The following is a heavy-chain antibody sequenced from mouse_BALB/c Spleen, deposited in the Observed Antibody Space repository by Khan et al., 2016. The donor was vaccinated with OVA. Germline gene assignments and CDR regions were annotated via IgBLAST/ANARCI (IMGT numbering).Heavy chain of an antibody. CDR1: GYNIKDIY. CDR3: RRSTINA. CDR2: TDPANGNT. Sequence: VQLKQSGAELVKPAASLKLSCTASGYNIKDIYIHRVKQRPEKGLERIRRTDPANGNTKYDPKFKGKATITADTSSKTAYLQLSSLTSADTAFSYCRRSTINAWGQGTTLTVSS. J-gene: IGHJ2*01. V-gene: IGHV14-3*02.